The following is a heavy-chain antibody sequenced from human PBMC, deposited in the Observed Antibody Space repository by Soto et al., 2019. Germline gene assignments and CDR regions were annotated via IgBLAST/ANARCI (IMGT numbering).Heavy chain of an antibody. CDR1: GFTFSSYG. CDR3: AKPYNNWNPYYYYYGMDV. J-gene: IGHJ6*02. CDR2: ISYDGSNK. V-gene: IGHV3-30*18. D-gene: IGHD1-20*01. Sequence: GGSLRLSCAASGFTFSSYGMHWVRQAPGKGLEWVAVISYDGSNKYYADSVKGRFTISRDNSKNTLYLQMNSLRAEDTAVYYCAKPYNNWNPYYYYYGMDVWGQGTTVTVSS.